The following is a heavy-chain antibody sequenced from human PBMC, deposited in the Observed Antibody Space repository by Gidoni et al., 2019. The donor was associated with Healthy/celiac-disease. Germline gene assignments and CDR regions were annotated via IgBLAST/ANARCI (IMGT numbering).Heavy chain of an antibody. V-gene: IGHV3-30-3*01. J-gene: IGHJ4*02. CDR2: ISYDGSNK. D-gene: IGHD1-26*01. CDR1: VFPFSSYA. Sequence: HVQLLESGVGVVQPGRSLLLSCASSVFPFSSYAMHWFRQAPGKWLEWVTGISYDGSNKYDADSVKGRLTIYRDNSKNTRYLQMNSLRAEDTAVYYCARDTRSPVWEWELQWLFDYWGQGTLVTVSS. CDR3: ARDTRSPVWEWELQWLFDY.